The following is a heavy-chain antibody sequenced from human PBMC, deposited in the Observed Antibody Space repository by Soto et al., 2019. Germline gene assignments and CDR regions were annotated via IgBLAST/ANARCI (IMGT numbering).Heavy chain of an antibody. D-gene: IGHD3-10*01. CDR1: GGTFSSYA. V-gene: IGHV1-69*06. Sequence: QVQLVQSGAEVKKPGSSVKVSCKASGGTFSSYAISWVRQAPGQGLEWMGGIIPIFGTATYAQKSQGRVTLTADKSTSTAYMELSSLRSEDTAVYYCARGLWFGESRGWFDPWGQGTLVTVSS. CDR3: ARGLWFGESRGWFDP. J-gene: IGHJ5*02. CDR2: IIPIFGTA.